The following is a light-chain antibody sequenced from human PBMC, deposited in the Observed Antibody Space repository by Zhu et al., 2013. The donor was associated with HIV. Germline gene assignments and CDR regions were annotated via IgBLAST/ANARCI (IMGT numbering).Light chain of an antibody. CDR1: QSITNW. Sequence: DIQMTQSPSTLSASVGDRVTITCRASQSITNWLAWYQQKPGKAPKLLIYDASSLKSGVPSRFSGSGSGTEFILTISSLQPDDFATYYCQQYHSFMYTFGQGTKLEI. J-gene: IGKJ2*01. CDR3: QQYHSFMYT. CDR2: DAS. V-gene: IGKV1-5*01.